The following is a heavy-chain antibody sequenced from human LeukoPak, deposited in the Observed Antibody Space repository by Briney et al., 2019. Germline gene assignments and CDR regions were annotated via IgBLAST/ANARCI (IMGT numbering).Heavy chain of an antibody. Sequence: SETLSLTCTVSGGSISSYYWSWIRQPAGKGLEWIGRIYTSGSTNYNPSLKSRVTMSVDTSKNQFSLKLSSVTAADTAVYYCARVLKQQLVPDNWFDPWGQGTLVTVFS. V-gene: IGHV4-4*07. D-gene: IGHD6-13*01. CDR1: GGSISSYY. CDR2: IYTSGST. J-gene: IGHJ5*02. CDR3: ARVLKQQLVPDNWFDP.